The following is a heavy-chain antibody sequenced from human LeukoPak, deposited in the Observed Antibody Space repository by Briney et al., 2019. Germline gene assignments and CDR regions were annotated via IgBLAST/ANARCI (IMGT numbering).Heavy chain of an antibody. CDR2: IYYSGST. CDR3: ARYIVVVPAAIGYYYGMDV. D-gene: IGHD2-2*01. J-gene: IGHJ6*02. CDR1: GGSISSYY. Sequence: SETLSLTCTVSGGSISSYYWSWIRQPPGKGLEWIGYIYYSGSTYYKPSLKSRVTISVDTSKNQFSLRLSSVTAADTAVYYCARYIVVVPAAIGYYYGMDVWGQGTTVTVSS. V-gene: IGHV4-59*08.